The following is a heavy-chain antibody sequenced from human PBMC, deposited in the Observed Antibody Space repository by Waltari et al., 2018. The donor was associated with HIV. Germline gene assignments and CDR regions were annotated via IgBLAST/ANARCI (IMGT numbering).Heavy chain of an antibody. CDR3: TIPPFGYSLGY. CDR2: IKTKTDGGTT. CDR1: GFTFNNAW. Sequence: EVQLVESGGGLVKPGGSLRLSWAASGFTFNNAWMRWVRQAPGKGLEWVGRIKTKTDGGTTDYAAPVKGRFTISRDDSKNTLYLQMNSLKTEDTAVYFCTIPPFGYSLGYWGQGTLVTVSS. D-gene: IGHD3-22*01. V-gene: IGHV3-15*01. J-gene: IGHJ4*02.